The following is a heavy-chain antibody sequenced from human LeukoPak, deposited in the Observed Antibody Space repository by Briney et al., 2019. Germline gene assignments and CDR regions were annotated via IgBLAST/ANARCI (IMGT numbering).Heavy chain of an antibody. Sequence: SETLSLTCSVSGYSISSGYYWGWIRQAPGKGLEWIGNLYHSGSTYYNPSLKSRVSISVDTSKNQFSLKLSSVTAADTAVYYCARASGLLDYWGQGTLVTVSS. CDR1: GYSISSGYY. CDR2: LYHSGST. V-gene: IGHV4-38-2*02. CDR3: ARASGLLDY. J-gene: IGHJ4*02. D-gene: IGHD3-22*01.